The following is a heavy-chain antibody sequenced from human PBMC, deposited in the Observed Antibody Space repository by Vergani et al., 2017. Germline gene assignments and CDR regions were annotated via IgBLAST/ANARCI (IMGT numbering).Heavy chain of an antibody. V-gene: IGHV4-59*01. CDR1: GGSISSYY. D-gene: IGHD3-16*02. Sequence: QVQLQESGPGLVKPSETLSLTCTVSGGSISSYYWSWIRQPPGKGLGWIGYIYYSGSTNYNPSLKSRVTISVDTSKNQFSLKLSSVTAADTAVYYCARLSRLANGRPNAFDIWGQGTMVTVSS. J-gene: IGHJ3*02. CDR3: ARLSRLANGRPNAFDI. CDR2: IYYSGST.